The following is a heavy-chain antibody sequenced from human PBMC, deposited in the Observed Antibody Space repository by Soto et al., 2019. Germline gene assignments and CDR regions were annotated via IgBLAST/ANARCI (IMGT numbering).Heavy chain of an antibody. V-gene: IGHV4-61*05. D-gene: IGHD5-18*01. CDR3: ARIPVDTSMIYWLDP. Sequence: PSETLSLTCTVSGGSISSSSYYWGWIRQPPGKGLEWIEYIYYSGNTNYNPSLKSRVIISVDTSKNLFSLKLTSVTAADTAVYYCARIPVDTSMIYWLDPWGQGTLVTVSS. J-gene: IGHJ5*02. CDR2: IYYSGNT. CDR1: GGSISSSSYY.